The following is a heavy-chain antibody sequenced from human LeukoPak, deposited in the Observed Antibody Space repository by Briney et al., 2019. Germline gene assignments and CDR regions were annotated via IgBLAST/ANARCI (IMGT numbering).Heavy chain of an antibody. J-gene: IGHJ6*03. CDR3: ARQGRATVVMYMDD. Sequence: SSETLSLTCTVSGDSISSSSDNWGWIRQPPGKGLEWLGSIYYTGITYYNPSVMSRVTMSVDTSRNQFSLRLSSVTAADTAMYYCARQGRATVVMYMDDWGNGTTVTVSS. V-gene: IGHV4-39*01. CDR1: GDSISSSSDN. D-gene: IGHD3-22*01. CDR2: IYYTGIT.